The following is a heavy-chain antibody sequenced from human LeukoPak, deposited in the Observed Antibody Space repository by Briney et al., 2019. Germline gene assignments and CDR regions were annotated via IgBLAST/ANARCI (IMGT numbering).Heavy chain of an antibody. J-gene: IGHJ4*01. Sequence: GGSLRLSCVGSGFSLSDYWMHWVRQTPGKGLMWVSRNTSDRSTTWYADSVKGRFTVSRDNAKNTLFLEMNSLRDEDTAVYYCAGDYIWGRLFWGQGTLVTVSS. CDR3: AGDYIWGRLF. CDR2: NTSDRSTT. D-gene: IGHD3-16*01. CDR1: GFSLSDYW. V-gene: IGHV3-74*01.